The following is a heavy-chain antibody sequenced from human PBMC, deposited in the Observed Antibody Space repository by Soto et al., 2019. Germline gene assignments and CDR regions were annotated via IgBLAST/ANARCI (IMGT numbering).Heavy chain of an antibody. CDR3: ARLNRGYSYGGGLLDY. Sequence: PGESLKISCKGSGYSFTSYWIGWVRQMPGKGLEWMGIIYPGDSDTRYSPSFQGQVTISADKSISTAYLQWSSLKASDTAMYYCARLNRGYSYGGGLLDYWGQGTLVTVSS. CDR1: GYSFTSYW. CDR2: IYPGDSDT. D-gene: IGHD5-18*01. J-gene: IGHJ4*02. V-gene: IGHV5-51*01.